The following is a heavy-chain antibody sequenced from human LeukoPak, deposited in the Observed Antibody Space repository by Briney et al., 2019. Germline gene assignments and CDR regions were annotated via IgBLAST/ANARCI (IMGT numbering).Heavy chain of an antibody. J-gene: IGHJ4*02. CDR2: IYYSGST. CDR3: AGGITFGVAAQYLESLDY. V-gene: IGHV4-39*07. CDR1: GGSISSSSYY. Sequence: SETLSLTCTVSGGSISSSSYYWGWIRQPPGKGLEWIGSIYYSGSTYYNPSLKSRVTISVDTSKNQFSLKLSSVTAADTAVYYCAGGITFGVAAQYLESLDYWGQGTLVTVSS. D-gene: IGHD6-6*01.